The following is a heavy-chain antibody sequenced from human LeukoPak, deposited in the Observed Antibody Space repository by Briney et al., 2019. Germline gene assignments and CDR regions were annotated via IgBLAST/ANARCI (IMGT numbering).Heavy chain of an antibody. CDR2: LNWNGKNT. D-gene: IGHD6-19*01. CDR3: ARGEQWLDS. Sequence: PGGSLRLSCAASGFTFRNYWMGWVRQAPGKALEWVSGLNWNGKNTGYADSVRGRFSISRDNAKDSLFLQMDSLRVEDTALYYCARGEQWLDSWGRGTLVTVSS. CDR1: GFTFRNYW. V-gene: IGHV3-20*04. J-gene: IGHJ4*02.